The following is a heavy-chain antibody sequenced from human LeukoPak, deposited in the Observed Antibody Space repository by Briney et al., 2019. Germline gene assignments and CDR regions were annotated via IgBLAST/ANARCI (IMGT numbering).Heavy chain of an antibody. V-gene: IGHV1-18*04. Sequence: ASVKVSCKASGYTFTSYGISWVRQAPGQGLEWMGWISAYNGNTNYAQKLQGRVTITTDTSTSTAYMELRSLRSDDTAVYYCARGGPPLMIFHTGGTPNDYWGQGTLVTVSS. CDR2: ISAYNGNT. J-gene: IGHJ4*02. CDR1: GYTFTSYG. D-gene: IGHD3-9*01. CDR3: ARGGPPLMIFHTGGTPNDY.